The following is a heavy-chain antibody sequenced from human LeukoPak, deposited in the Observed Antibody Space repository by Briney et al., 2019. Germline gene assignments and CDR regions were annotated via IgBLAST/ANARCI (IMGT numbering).Heavy chain of an antibody. CDR3: GRASRSGYDN. J-gene: IGHJ4*02. Sequence: GRSLRLSCVASGFTFSIYGMNWVRQAPGKGLEWVSYISHSSGNIYYVESVKGRFTISRDNAKNSLYLHMKSLRDEDTAVYYCGRASRSGYDNWGQGTLVTVSS. D-gene: IGHD3-22*01. CDR1: GFTFSIYG. V-gene: IGHV3-48*02. CDR2: ISHSSGNI.